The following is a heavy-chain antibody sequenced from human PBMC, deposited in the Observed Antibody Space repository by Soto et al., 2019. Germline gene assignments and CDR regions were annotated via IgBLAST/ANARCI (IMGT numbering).Heavy chain of an antibody. D-gene: IGHD3-16*01. CDR2: MYSGGST. Sequence: GGSLRLSCAASGFSVIGSYIYFVRQAPWKGLEWVSVMYSGGSTDYADSVKGRFTISSDKSKNTLYLQMNSLRVEDTAVYYCARVSRTLADHFDYWGQGTLVTVSS. CDR1: GFSVIGSY. CDR3: ARVSRTLADHFDY. V-gene: IGHV3-53*01. J-gene: IGHJ4*02.